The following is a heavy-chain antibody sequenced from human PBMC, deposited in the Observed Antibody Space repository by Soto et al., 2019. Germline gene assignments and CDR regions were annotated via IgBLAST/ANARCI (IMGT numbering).Heavy chain of an antibody. CDR3: ARDRGVAPPVAGNTHYYYYMDV. J-gene: IGHJ6*03. Sequence: QDQLLQSGAEVKKPGASVTVSCKASGYSFTNYGITWVRQAPGPGLEWMGWISAFNGNTHYAQKLPGRVTMTTDASTSRAYMRLRSLRSDDTAVYYCARDRGVAPPVAGNTHYYYYMDVWGKGTTVTVSS. D-gene: IGHD6-19*01. CDR2: ISAFNGNT. CDR1: GYSFTNYG. V-gene: IGHV1-18*01.